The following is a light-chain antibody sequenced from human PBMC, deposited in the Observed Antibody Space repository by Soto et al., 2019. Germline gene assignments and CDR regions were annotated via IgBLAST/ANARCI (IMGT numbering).Light chain of an antibody. Sequence: EIVLTQSPATLSLSPGERATLSCRASQSVSSYLAWYQQKPGQAPRLLIYDASNRATGIPARFSGSGSGTALTLAISRLVPVDFAVSYCQQHSNCPLCTFGPGTKVDVK. CDR2: DAS. CDR3: QQHSNCPLCT. V-gene: IGKV3-11*01. CDR1: QSVSSY. J-gene: IGKJ3*01.